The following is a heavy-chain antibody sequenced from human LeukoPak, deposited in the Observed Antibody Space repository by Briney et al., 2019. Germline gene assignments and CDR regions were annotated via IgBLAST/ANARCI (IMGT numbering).Heavy chain of an antibody. Sequence: PGGSLRLSCAASGFTFDDYGMSWVRQAPGKGLEWVSGINWNGVSTGYADSVKGRFTISRDNAKNSLYLQMNSLRAEDKALYYCARPGAGKLDFDYWGQGTLVTVSS. J-gene: IGHJ4*02. D-gene: IGHD6-13*01. CDR1: GFTFDDYG. CDR3: ARPGAGKLDFDY. V-gene: IGHV3-20*04. CDR2: INWNGVST.